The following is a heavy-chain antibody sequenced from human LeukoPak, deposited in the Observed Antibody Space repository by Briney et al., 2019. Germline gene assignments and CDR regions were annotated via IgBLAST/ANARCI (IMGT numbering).Heavy chain of an antibody. CDR1: GYTFTSYY. D-gene: IGHD6-13*01. CDR2: INPSGGST. J-gene: IGHJ4*02. CDR3: ARDSVMKQQLDYFDY. V-gene: IGHV1-46*01. Sequence: GASVKVSCKASGYTFTSYYMHWVRQAPGQGLEWMGIINPSGGSTSYTQKFQGRVAMTRDTSTSTVYMELSSLRSEDTAVYYCARDSVMKQQLDYFDYWGQGTLVTVSS.